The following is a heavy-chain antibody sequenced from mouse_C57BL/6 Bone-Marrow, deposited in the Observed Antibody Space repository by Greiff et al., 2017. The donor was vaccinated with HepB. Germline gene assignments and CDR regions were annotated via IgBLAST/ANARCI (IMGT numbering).Heavy chain of an antibody. CDR1: GYTFTDYN. V-gene: IGHV1-18*01. D-gene: IGHD2-5*01. Sequence: EVQVVESGPELVKPGASVKIPCKASGYTFTDYNMDWVKQSHGKSLEWIGDINPNNGGTIYNQKFKGKATLTVDKSSSTAYMELRSLTSEDTAVYYCARPAYYSNPYAMDYWGQGTSVTVSS. CDR3: ARPAYYSNPYAMDY. J-gene: IGHJ4*01. CDR2: INPNNGGT.